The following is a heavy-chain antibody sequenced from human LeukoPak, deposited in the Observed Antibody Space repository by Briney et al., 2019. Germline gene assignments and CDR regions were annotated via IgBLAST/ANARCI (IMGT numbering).Heavy chain of an antibody. Sequence: GASVKVSCKASGYTFTGYYMHWVRQAPGQGLEWMGWINPNSGGTNYAQKFQGRVTMTRDTSISTAYMELSRLRSDDTAVYYCARDSSGWDQSWFDPWGQGTLVTVSS. CDR2: INPNSGGT. CDR1: GYTFTGYY. J-gene: IGHJ5*02. V-gene: IGHV1-2*02. CDR3: ARDSSGWDQSWFDP. D-gene: IGHD6-19*01.